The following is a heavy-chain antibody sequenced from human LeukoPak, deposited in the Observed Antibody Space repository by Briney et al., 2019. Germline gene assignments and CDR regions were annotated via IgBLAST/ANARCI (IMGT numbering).Heavy chain of an antibody. CDR2: MNPNSGNT. D-gene: IGHD3-22*01. CDR1: GYTFTSYD. J-gene: IGHJ3*02. Sequence: GASVKVSCKASGYTFTSYDINWVRQATGQGLEWMGWMNPNSGNTGYAQKFQGRVTITRNTSISTAYMELSSLRSEDTAVYYCARRALNIVVITHDAFDIWGQGTMVTVSS. CDR3: ARRALNIVVITHDAFDI. V-gene: IGHV1-8*03.